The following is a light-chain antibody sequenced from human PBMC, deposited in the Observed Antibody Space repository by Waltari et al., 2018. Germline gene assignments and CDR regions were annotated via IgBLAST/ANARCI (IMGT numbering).Light chain of an antibody. V-gene: IGKV1-5*03. CDR3: QQYNSYSRT. J-gene: IGKJ1*01. CDR1: QSISSW. CDR2: KAS. Sequence: DLQMTQSPYTLSASVGDRVNITCRASQSISSWLAWYQQKPGKAPKLLIYKASSLESGVPSRFSGSGSGTEFTLTISSLQPDDFATYYCQQYNSYSRTFGQGTKVEIK.